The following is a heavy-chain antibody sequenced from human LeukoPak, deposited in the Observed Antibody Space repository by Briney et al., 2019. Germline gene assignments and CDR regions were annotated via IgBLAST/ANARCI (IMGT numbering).Heavy chain of an antibody. CDR3: GTMGHAAAH. V-gene: IGHV3-30*04. J-gene: IGHJ4*02. CDR1: GLTFNNYD. Sequence: TGGSLRLSCEVSGLTFNNYDMHWVRQAPGKGLEWVAVISYDGSDEFYADSVKGRFTISRHHSKNTLYLQMNSLRVEDTAVYYCGTMGHAAAHWGQGTLATVYS. D-gene: IGHD1-26*01. CDR2: ISYDGSDE.